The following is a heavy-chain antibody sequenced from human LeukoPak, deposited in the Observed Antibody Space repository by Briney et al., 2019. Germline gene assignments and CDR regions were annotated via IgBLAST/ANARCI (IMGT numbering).Heavy chain of an antibody. CDR3: AKRNYYLDY. J-gene: IGHJ4*02. CDR2: IGTSGGDT. Sequence: GGSLRLSCAVSGFTFSSYGMSWVRQAPGRGLEWVSTIGTSGGDTYYTDSVKGRFTISRDNSKNTLYLQMNSLTAEDTAVYYCAKRNYYLDYWGQGTLVTVSS. CDR1: GFTFSSYG. V-gene: IGHV3-23*01.